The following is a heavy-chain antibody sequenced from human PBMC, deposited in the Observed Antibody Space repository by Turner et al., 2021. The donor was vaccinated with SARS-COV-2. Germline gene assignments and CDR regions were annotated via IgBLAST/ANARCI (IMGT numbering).Heavy chain of an antibody. CDR2: IYCSGST. Sequence: QLQLQESGPGLVKPSETLSLPCTVPGGSISSSRYCWGWIPRPPGKGLAWIGIIYCSGSTEYDPSLKSRVTISVDTSKNQFSVKLSSVTAADTAVYYCATLVARQLVKAGWYFDLWGRGTLVTVSS. D-gene: IGHD6-13*01. CDR1: GGSISSSRYC. J-gene: IGHJ2*01. V-gene: IGHV4-39*01. CDR3: ATLVARQLVKAGWYFDL.